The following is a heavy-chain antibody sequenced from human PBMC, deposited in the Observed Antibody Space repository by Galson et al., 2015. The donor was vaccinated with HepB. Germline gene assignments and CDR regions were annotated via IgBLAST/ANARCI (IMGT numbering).Heavy chain of an antibody. Sequence: QSGAEVKKPGESLRISCKDSGYSSTSYWIIWVRQMPGKGLEWMGRIDPSDSYTNYSPSFQGHVTISADKSISTAYLQWSSLQASDTAMYYCARGLADSSGGVTDYGMDVWGQGTTVTVSS. CDR1: GYSSTSYW. J-gene: IGHJ6*02. D-gene: IGHD6-19*01. CDR2: IDPSDSYT. CDR3: ARGLADSSGGVTDYGMDV. V-gene: IGHV5-10-1*01.